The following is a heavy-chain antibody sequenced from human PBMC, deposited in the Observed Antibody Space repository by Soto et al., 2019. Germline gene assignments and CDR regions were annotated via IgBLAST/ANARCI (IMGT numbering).Heavy chain of an antibody. J-gene: IGHJ6*02. CDR3: AWCSSWYGRYYGMDV. CDR1: GGSISSHY. V-gene: IGHV4-59*08. D-gene: IGHD6-13*01. Sequence: SETLSLTCTVSGGSISSHYWSWIRQPPGKGLEWIGYIYYSGSTNYNPSLKSRVTISVDTSKNQFSLKLSSVTAADTAVYYCAWCSSWYGRYYGMDVWAQRTTVTVSS. CDR2: IYYSGST.